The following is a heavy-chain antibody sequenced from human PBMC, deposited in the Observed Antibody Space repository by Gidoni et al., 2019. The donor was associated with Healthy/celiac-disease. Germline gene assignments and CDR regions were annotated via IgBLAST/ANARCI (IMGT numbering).Heavy chain of an antibody. D-gene: IGHD1-26*01. J-gene: IGHJ6*02. CDR3: ARLEGWELLHYYYGMDV. V-gene: IGHV5-51*01. Sequence: EVQLVQSGAEVKKPGESLKLSCKGSGSSFTSYWIGWVRQMPGKGLEWMGIIYPGDSDTRYSPSFQGQVTISADKSISTAYLQWSSLKASDTAMYYCARLEGWELLHYYYGMDVWGQGTSVTVSS. CDR2: IYPGDSDT. CDR1: GSSFTSYW.